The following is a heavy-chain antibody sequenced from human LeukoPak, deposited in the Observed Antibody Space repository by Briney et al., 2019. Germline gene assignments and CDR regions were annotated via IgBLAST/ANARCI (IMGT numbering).Heavy chain of an antibody. CDR2: TRNKARSYST. J-gene: IGHJ6*03. D-gene: IGHD1-1*01. CDR1: GFTLSSYA. V-gene: IGHV3-72*01. CDR3: ARTTSHYDMDV. Sequence: GGSLRLSCAASGFTLSSYAMSWVRQAPGKGLEWVGRTRNKARSYSTEYAASVKDRFTISRDESKNSLYLQMNSLRTEDTAVYYCARTTSHYDMDVWGEGTTVTVSS.